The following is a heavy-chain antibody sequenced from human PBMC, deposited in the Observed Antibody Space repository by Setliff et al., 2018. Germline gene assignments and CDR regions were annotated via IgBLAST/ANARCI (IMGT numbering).Heavy chain of an antibody. CDR1: GFTVSSNY. V-gene: IGHV3-66*02. CDR3: ARATLQYSSSWYEYYYYYMDV. D-gene: IGHD6-13*01. J-gene: IGHJ6*03. Sequence: PGGSLRLSCAASGFTVSSNYMSRVRQAPGKGLEWVSVIYSGGSTYYADSVKGRFTISRDNSKNTLYLQMNSLRAEDTAVYYCARATLQYSSSWYEYYYYYMDVWGKGTTVTVSS. CDR2: IYSGGST.